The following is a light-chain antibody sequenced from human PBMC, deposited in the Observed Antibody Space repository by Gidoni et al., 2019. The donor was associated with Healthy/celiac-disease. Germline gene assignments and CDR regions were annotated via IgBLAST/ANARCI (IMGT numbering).Light chain of an antibody. Sequence: QSALTQPAPVSGSPGPSTTISCTGTSSDVGGYNYVSWYQQHPGKAPKLMIYDVSNRPSGVSNRFSGSKSGNTASLTISGLQAEDEADYYCSSYTSSSTPYVFGTGTKVTVL. CDR3: SSYTSSSTPYV. CDR1: SSDVGGYNY. V-gene: IGLV2-14*03. J-gene: IGLJ1*01. CDR2: DVS.